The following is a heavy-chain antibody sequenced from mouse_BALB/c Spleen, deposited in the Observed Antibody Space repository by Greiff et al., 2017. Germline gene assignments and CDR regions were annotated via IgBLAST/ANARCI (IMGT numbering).Heavy chain of an antibody. CDR2: INPSTGYT. CDR3: ARFGGYYMGFDY. D-gene: IGHD2-3*01. V-gene: IGHV1-7*01. Sequence: VQLHQSGADLAKPGASVKMSCKASGYTFTSYWMHWVKQRPGQGLEWIGYINPSTGYTEYNQKFKDKATLTADKSSSTAYMQLSSLTSEDSAVYYCARFGGYYMGFDYWGQGTTLTVSS. CDR1: GYTFTSYW. J-gene: IGHJ2*01.